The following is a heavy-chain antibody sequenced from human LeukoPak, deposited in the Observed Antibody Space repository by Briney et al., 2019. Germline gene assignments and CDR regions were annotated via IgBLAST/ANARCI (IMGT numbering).Heavy chain of an antibody. J-gene: IGHJ4*02. CDR2: ISSSGSTI. CDR1: GFTFSSYE. V-gene: IGHV3-48*03. Sequence: QPGGSLRLSCAASGFTFSSYEMNWVRQAPGKGLEWVSYISSSGSTIYYADSVKGRFTISRDNAKNSLYLQMNSLRAEDTAVYYCARDGGYSYGYGNYWGQGTLVTVSS. D-gene: IGHD5-18*01. CDR3: ARDGGYSYGYGNY.